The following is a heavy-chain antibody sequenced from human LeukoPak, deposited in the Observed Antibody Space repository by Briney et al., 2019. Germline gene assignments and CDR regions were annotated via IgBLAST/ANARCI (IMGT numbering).Heavy chain of an antibody. D-gene: IGHD4-17*01. V-gene: IGHV3-7*01. Sequence: PGGSLRLSCAASGFTFSSYWMSWVRQAPGKGLEWVANIKQDGSEKYYVDPVKGRFTISRDNAKNSPYLQMNSLRAEDTAVYYCARVSPNTVTTLQYFDYWGQGTLVTVSS. CDR3: ARVSPNTVTTLQYFDY. CDR2: IKQDGSEK. J-gene: IGHJ4*02. CDR1: GFTFSSYW.